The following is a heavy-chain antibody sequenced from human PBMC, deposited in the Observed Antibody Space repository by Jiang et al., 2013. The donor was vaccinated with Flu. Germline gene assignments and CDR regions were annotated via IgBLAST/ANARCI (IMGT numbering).Heavy chain of an antibody. V-gene: IGHV3-48*03. CDR1: GFTFSSYE. D-gene: IGHD6-19*01. J-gene: IGHJ3*02. CDR3: ARDLRGRAVAGVDKSPMNRGDAFDI. CDR2: ISSSGSTI. Sequence: SGGGLVQPGGSLRLSCAASGFTFSSYEMNWVRQAPGKGLEWVSYISSSGSTIYYADSVKGRFTISRDNAKNSLYLQMNSLRAEDTAVYYCARDLRGRAVAGVDKSPMNRGDAFDIWGQGTMVTVSS.